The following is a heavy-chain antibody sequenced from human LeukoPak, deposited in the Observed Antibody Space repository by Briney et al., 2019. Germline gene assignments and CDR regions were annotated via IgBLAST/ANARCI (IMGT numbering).Heavy chain of an antibody. Sequence: SQTLSLTCTVSGGSTSSGSYYWSWIRQPAGKGLEWIGRIYTSGSTNYNPSLKSRVTISVDTSKNQFSLKLSSVTAADTAVYYCAREQVEDYDSSGFCAFDIWGQGTMVTVSS. CDR3: AREQVEDYDSSGFCAFDI. D-gene: IGHD3-22*01. CDR2: IYTSGST. J-gene: IGHJ3*02. CDR1: GGSTSSGSYY. V-gene: IGHV4-61*02.